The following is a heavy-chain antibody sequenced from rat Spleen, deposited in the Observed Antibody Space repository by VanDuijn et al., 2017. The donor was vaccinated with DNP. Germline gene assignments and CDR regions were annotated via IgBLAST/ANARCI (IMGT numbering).Heavy chain of an antibody. D-gene: IGHD4-1*01. J-gene: IGHJ2*01. CDR2: IGTGGTT. CDR1: GFSLTSHH. V-gene: IGHV2-30*01. Sequence: QVQLKESGPGLVQPSQTLSLACTVSGFSLTSHHVPWVRQPSGKGLEWMGIIGTGGTTEYNPVLKSRLSISRDTSKSQVFLRMNSLQTEDTATYYCARDWDGYNIDYWGQGVMVTVSS. CDR3: ARDWDGYNIDY.